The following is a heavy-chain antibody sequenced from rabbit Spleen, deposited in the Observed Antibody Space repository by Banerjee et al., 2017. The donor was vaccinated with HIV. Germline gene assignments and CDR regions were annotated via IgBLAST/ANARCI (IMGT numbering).Heavy chain of an antibody. J-gene: IGHJ4*01. V-gene: IGHV1S40*01. CDR3: ARDAGTGAYIDGYFNL. Sequence: QSLEESGGDLVKPEGSLTLTCTASGFSFSTSYYMCWVRQAPGQGLECIACIYGDRSGSTYYASWAKGRFTISKASSTTVTLQMTSLTVADTATYFCARDAGTGAYIDGYFNLWGPGTLVTVS. D-gene: IGHD4-2*01. CDR1: GFSFSTSYY. CDR2: IYGDRSGST.